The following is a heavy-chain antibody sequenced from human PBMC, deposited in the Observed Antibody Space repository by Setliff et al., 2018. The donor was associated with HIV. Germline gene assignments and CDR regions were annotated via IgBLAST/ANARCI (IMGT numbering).Heavy chain of an antibody. Sequence: KPSETLSLTCTVSGGSISSSSYYWNWFRQYPGKGLEWIEYIHYTGTTNQNPSIRSIITISLDTSKNQCSLKLTSVTAADTAVYYFARAPYVSGGFGWADPWGQGTLVTVSS. J-gene: IGHJ5*02. CDR1: GGSISSSSYY. CDR3: ARAPYVSGGFGWADP. D-gene: IGHD3-10*01. CDR2: IHYTGTT. V-gene: IGHV4-31*01.